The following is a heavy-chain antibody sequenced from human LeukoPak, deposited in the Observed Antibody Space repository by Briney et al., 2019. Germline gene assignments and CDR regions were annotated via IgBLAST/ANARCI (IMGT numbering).Heavy chain of an antibody. CDR2: INHSGST. D-gene: IGHD5-24*01. Sequence: PSETLSLTCAVYGGSFSGYYWSWIRQPPGKGLEWIGEINHSGSTNYNPSLKSRVTISVDTSKNQFSLKLSSVTAADTAVYYCARGLQNYRWFDPWGQGTLVTVSS. CDR3: ARGLQNYRWFDP. J-gene: IGHJ5*02. CDR1: GGSFSGYY. V-gene: IGHV4-34*01.